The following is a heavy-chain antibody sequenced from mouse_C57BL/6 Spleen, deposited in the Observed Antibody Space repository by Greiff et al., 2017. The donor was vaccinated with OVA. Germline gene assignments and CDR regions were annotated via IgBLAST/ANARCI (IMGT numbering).Heavy chain of an antibody. CDR2: IYPGDGDT. V-gene: IGHV1-82*01. Sequence: VHVVESGPELVKPGASVKISCKASGYAFSSSWMNWVKQRPGKGLEWIGRIYPGDGDTNYNGKFKGKATLTADKSSSTAYMQLSSLTSDDSAVYYCAREENYALDYWGQGTTLTVSS. J-gene: IGHJ2*01. CDR3: AREENYALDY. D-gene: IGHD1-1*02. CDR1: GYAFSSSW.